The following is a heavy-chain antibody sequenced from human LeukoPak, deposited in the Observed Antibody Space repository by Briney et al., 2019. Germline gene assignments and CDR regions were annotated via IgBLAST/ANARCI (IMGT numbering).Heavy chain of an antibody. Sequence: SETLSLTCAVYGGSFSGYYWSWIRQPPGKGLEWTGEINHSGSTNYNPSLKSQVTISVDTSKNQFSLKLSSVTAADTAVYYCARGGAYQLLFNPRWFDPWGQGTLVTVSS. D-gene: IGHD2-2*01. V-gene: IGHV4-34*01. CDR2: INHSGST. CDR3: ARGGAYQLLFNPRWFDP. J-gene: IGHJ5*02. CDR1: GGSFSGYY.